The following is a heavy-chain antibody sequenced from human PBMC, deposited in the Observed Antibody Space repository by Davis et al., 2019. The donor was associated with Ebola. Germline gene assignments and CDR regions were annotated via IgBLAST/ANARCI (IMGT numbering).Heavy chain of an antibody. CDR3: AKRHVYYYYYGMDV. J-gene: IGHJ6*02. Sequence: PGGSLRLSCAASGFTFSSYGMHWVRQAPGKGLEWVAVISYDGSNKYYADSVKGRFTISSDNSKNTLYLQMNSLRAEDTAVYYCAKRHVYYYYYGMDVWGQGTTVTVSS. V-gene: IGHV3-30*18. CDR1: GFTFSSYG. CDR2: ISYDGSNK.